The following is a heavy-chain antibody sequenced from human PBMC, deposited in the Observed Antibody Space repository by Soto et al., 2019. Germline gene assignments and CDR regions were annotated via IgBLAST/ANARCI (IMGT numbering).Heavy chain of an antibody. CDR2: IRSKAYGETT. CDR3: TRDRGEVVLVAAL. CDR1: GCTFGDYT. D-gene: IGHD2-15*01. J-gene: IGHJ4*02. V-gene: IGHV3-49*03. Sequence: EVQLVESGGGLVQPGRSLRLSCTTSGCTFGDYTMSWLRQAPGMGLEWIGFIRSKAYGETTEYAASVKGRFTISRDDSKGIAYLQVSSVKIEETAVYYFTRDRGEVVLVAALWGQGTLVTVST.